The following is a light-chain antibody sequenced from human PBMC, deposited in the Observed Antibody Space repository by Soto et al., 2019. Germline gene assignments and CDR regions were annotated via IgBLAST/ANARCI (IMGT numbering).Light chain of an antibody. CDR1: NIGSKS. CDR2: DNT. J-gene: IGLJ2*01. V-gene: IGLV3-21*02. Sequence: SYELTQPPSVSVAPGQTARITCGGNNIGSKSVHWYQQRPGQAPVLVVYDNTDRPSGIPERFSGSNSGNTASLTISRVEAGDEADFYCQVWDTSSDDVVFGGGTKVTVL. CDR3: QVWDTSSDDVV.